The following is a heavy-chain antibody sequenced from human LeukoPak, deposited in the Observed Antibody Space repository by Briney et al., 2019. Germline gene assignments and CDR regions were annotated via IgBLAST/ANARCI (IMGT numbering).Heavy chain of an antibody. CDR2: ISAYNGNT. V-gene: IGHV1-18*01. Sequence: ASVKVSCKASGYTFTSYGISWVRQAPGQGLEWMGWISAYNGNTNYAQKLQGRVTMTRDTSTSTVYMELSSLRSEDTAVYYCAREVAYLERRGDFDYWGQGTLVTVSS. J-gene: IGHJ4*02. CDR1: GYTFTSYG. D-gene: IGHD1-1*01. CDR3: AREVAYLERRGDFDY.